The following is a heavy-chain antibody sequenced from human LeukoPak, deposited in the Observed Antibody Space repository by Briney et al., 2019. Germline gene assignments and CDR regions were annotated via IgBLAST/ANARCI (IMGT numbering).Heavy chain of an antibody. CDR1: GGSISSKQW. Sequence: SETLSLTCAVSGGSISSKQWRSWVRQAPGQGLEWLAEIHRGGHTNYNPSLRRRVTISIDQSKNQLSLIVTSVTAPATAVYFCVANGYYWLYSWGQGAQVTVSS. J-gene: IGHJ4*02. CDR3: VANGYYWLYS. V-gene: IGHV4/OR15-8*02. D-gene: IGHD3-3*01. CDR2: IHRGGHT.